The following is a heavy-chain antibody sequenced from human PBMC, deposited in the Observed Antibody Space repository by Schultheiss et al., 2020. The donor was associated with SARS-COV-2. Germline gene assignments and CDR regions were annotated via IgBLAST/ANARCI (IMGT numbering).Heavy chain of an antibody. Sequence: GGSLRLSCAASGFTFSSYEMNWVRQAPGKGLEWVSYISSSGSIIYYADSVKGRFTISRDNAKNSLYLQMNSLRAEDTAVYYCATPTDSIAVAGWGQGTLVTVSS. V-gene: IGHV3-48*03. CDR2: ISSSGSII. D-gene: IGHD6-19*01. CDR1: GFTFSSYE. J-gene: IGHJ4*02. CDR3: ATPTDSIAVAG.